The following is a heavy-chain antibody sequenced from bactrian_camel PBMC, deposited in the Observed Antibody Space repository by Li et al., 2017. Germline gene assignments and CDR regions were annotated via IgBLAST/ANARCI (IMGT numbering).Heavy chain of an antibody. D-gene: IGHD2*01. V-gene: IGHV3S26*01. CDR3: AAPGFDCSGNYWRTGAGFSH. CDR2: IYRGDGTT. CDR1: GYVYSWTC. J-gene: IGHJ4*01. Sequence: HVQLVESGGGSVQAGGSLRLSCAASGYVYSWTCMDWFRQAPGKEREGVARIYRGDGTTNYADSVKGRFTISKDNAKNILYLQMNSLKPEDTAMYYCAAPGFDCSGNYWRTGAGFSHWGQGTQVTVS.